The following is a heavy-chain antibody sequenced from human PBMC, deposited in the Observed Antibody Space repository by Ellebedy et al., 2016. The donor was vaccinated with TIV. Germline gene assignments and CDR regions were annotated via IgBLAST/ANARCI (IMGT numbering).Heavy chain of an antibody. D-gene: IGHD6-13*01. Sequence: SLKISCAASGFTFDDYAMHWVRQAPGKGLEWVSSISWNSGSIGYADSVKGRFTISRDNAKNSLYLQMNSLRAEDTAFYYCAKDIRRGMGFDYWGQGTLVIVSS. V-gene: IGHV3-9*01. CDR1: GFTFDDYA. CDR2: ISWNSGSI. J-gene: IGHJ4*02. CDR3: AKDIRRGMGFDY.